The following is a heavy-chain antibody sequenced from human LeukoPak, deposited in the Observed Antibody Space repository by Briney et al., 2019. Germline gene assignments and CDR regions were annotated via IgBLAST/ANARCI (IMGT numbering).Heavy chain of an antibody. CDR1: GYTFTSYY. V-gene: IGHV1-46*01. CDR3: ARATFGIAAARTNAPYYYYYMDV. CDR2: INPSGGST. D-gene: IGHD6-13*01. J-gene: IGHJ6*03. Sequence: ASVKVSCKASGYTFTSYYMHWVRQAPGQGLEWMGIINPSGGSTSYAQTFHGRVTMTRDTSTSTDYMELSSQRAKDKAVYYCARATFGIAAARTNAPYYYYYMDVWGKGTTVTVSS.